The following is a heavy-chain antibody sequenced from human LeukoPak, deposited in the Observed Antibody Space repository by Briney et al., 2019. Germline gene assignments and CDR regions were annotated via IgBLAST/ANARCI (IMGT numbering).Heavy chain of an antibody. Sequence: SETLSPSCAVSGGSITSSNWWSWVRQPPGKGLEWIGEIYHSGSTNYNPSLKSRVTISVDKSKNQFSLKLSSVTAADTAVYYCARLYGSGTYYDQSYFDYFGPVTLVTVSS. CDR3: ARLYGSGTYYDQSYFDY. CDR1: GGSITSSNW. J-gene: IGHJ4*02. D-gene: IGHD3-10*01. V-gene: IGHV4-4*02. CDR2: IYHSGST.